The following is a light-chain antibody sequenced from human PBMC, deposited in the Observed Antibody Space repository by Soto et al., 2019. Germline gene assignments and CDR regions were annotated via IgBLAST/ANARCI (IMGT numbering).Light chain of an antibody. V-gene: IGLV2-14*01. CDR3: PSYESPSTVYV. J-gene: IGLJ1*01. CDR2: EVS. CDR1: NSDVGGFNY. Sequence: QSALTQPASVSGSPGQSITISCTGTNSDVGGFNYVSWYQHHPGKAPKLIIYEVSNRPSGVSSRFSGSKSDNTASLTISGLQAEDDADYYCPSYESPSTVYVFGTGTKLTVL.